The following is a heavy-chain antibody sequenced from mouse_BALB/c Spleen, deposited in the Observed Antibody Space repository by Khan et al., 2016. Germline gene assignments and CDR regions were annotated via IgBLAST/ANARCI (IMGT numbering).Heavy chain of an antibody. J-gene: IGHJ3*01. D-gene: IGHD1-1*01. CDR3: ARGNYCGSSGY. Sequence: QIQLEQSGPELKKPGETVKISCKASGYTFTDYSMHWVKQAPGKGLKRMGWINTETGEPTYADDFKGRFAFSSETSASNAYLQINNLKNEETATYFCARGNYCGSSGYWSHGTLVTVSA. CDR2: INTETGEP. CDR1: GYTFTDYS. V-gene: IGHV9-2-1*01.